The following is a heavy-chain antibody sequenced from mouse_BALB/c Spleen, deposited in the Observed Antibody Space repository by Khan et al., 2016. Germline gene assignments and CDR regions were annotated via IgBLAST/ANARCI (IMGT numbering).Heavy chain of an antibody. D-gene: IGHD1-1*01. CDR2: VNPNNGGT. J-gene: IGHJ4*01. Sequence: VQLKESGPDLVKPGASVKISCKASGYSFTGYYIYWVKQSHGKSLEWIGRVNPNNGGTSYNQKFKGKAVLTIDKSSTTAYMELRSLTSEDSAVYYGLRDAMDYWGQGTSVTVSS. CDR3: LRDAMDY. V-gene: IGHV1-26*01. CDR1: GYSFTGYY.